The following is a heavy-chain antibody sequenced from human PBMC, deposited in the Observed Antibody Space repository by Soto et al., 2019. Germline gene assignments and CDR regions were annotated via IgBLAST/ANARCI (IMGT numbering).Heavy chain of an antibody. CDR3: ATDILDF. CDR1: GFMFSSYW. CDR2: INQNGSER. J-gene: IGHJ4*02. D-gene: IGHD3-9*01. V-gene: IGHV3-7*05. Sequence: EVELVESGGGLVQPGGSLRLSCAATGFMFSSYWMTWVRQAPGRGLEWVANINQNGSERYYVDSVEGRFTISRDNAKNSVFLQMENLRVEDTAMYYCATDILDFWGQETLVTVSS.